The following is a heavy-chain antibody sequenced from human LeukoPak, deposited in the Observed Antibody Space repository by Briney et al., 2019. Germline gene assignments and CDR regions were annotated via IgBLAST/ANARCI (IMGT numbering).Heavy chain of an antibody. V-gene: IGHV4-34*01. CDR3: ARVWYSSSWYDDSDGMDV. J-gene: IGHJ6*02. D-gene: IGHD6-13*01. CDR1: GGSFSGYY. CDR2: INHSGST. Sequence: RSSETLSLTCAVYGGSFSGYYWSWLRQPPGKGREWIGEINHSGSTNYNPSLKSRVTISVDTSKNQFSLKLSSVTAADTAVYYCARVWYSSSWYDDSDGMDVWGQGTTVTVSS.